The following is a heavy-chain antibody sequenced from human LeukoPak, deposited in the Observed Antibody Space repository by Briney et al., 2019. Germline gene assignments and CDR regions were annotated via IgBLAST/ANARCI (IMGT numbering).Heavy chain of an antibody. CDR3: ARDQAEGSGMDV. CDR2: IKSKTDGGTT. Sequence: PGGSLRLSCAASGFTFSNAWMSWVRQAPGKGLEWVGRIKSKTDGGTTHYADSVKGRFTISKDNAQNTLHLEMKSLRAEDTAVYYCARDQAEGSGMDVWGQGTTVTVSS. D-gene: IGHD6-6*01. V-gene: IGHV3-15*05. J-gene: IGHJ6*02. CDR1: GFTFSNAW.